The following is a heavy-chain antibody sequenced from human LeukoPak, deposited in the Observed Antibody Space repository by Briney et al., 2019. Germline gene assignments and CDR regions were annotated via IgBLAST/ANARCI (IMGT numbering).Heavy chain of an antibody. CDR1: GGTISSYY. V-gene: IGHV4-59*01. CDR2: IYYSGRT. Sequence: SETLTLTCTVSGGTISSYYWSWIRQPPGKGLEWIGYIYYSGRTNYNPSLMSRVTISVDTSKNQFSLKLSSVTAADTAVYYCARGLLNYDFWSGFDPWGQGTLVTVSS. J-gene: IGHJ5*02. CDR3: ARGLLNYDFWSGFDP. D-gene: IGHD3-3*01.